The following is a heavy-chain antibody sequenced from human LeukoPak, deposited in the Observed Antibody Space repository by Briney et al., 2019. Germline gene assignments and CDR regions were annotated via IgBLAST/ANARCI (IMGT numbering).Heavy chain of an antibody. Sequence: PSQTLSLTCTVSGGSISSGGYYWSWIRQPPGKGLEWIGYIYHSGSTYYNPSLKSRVTISVDRSKNQFSLKLSSVTAADTAVYYCARIVESMDTLYYYYYYYMDVWGKGTTVTVSS. D-gene: IGHD5-18*01. CDR1: GGSISSGGYY. CDR3: ARIVESMDTLYYYYYYYMDV. J-gene: IGHJ6*03. CDR2: IYHSGST. V-gene: IGHV4-30-2*01.